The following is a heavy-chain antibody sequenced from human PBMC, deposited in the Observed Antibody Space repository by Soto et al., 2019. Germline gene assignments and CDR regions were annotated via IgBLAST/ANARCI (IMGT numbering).Heavy chain of an antibody. CDR3: ARDFSSGYYSRFDY. D-gene: IGHD3-22*01. CDR1: GGSVSSGSYY. Sequence: QVQLQESGPGLVKPSETLSLTCTVSGGSVSSGSYYWSWIRQPPGKGLEWIGYIYYSGSTNYNPSLKSRVTISVDTSKNQFSLKLSSVTAVDTAVYYCARDFSSGYYSRFDYWGQGTLVTVSS. J-gene: IGHJ4*02. V-gene: IGHV4-61*01. CDR2: IYYSGST.